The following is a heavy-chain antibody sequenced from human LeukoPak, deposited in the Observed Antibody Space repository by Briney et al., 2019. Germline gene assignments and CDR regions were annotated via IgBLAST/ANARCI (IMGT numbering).Heavy chain of an antibody. J-gene: IGHJ6*03. V-gene: IGHV3-53*01. CDR2: IYSGGST. D-gene: IGHD1-14*01. CDR3: AGHRGYYYYYYMDV. CDR1: GFTVSSNY. Sequence: GGSLRLSCAASGFTVSSNYMSWVRQAPGKGLEWVSVIYSGGSTYYADSVKGRFTISRDNSKNTLYLQMNSLRAEDTAVYYCAGHRGYYYYYYMDVWGKGTTVTISS.